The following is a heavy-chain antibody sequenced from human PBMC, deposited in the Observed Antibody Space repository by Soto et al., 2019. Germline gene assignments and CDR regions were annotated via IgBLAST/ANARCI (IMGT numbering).Heavy chain of an antibody. CDR1: GFTFSSYG. D-gene: IGHD3-10*01. Sequence: QVQLVESGGGVVQPGRSLRLSCAASGFTFSSYGMHWVRQAPGKGLEWVAVISYDGSNKYYEDSVKGRFTISRDNSKNTLYLQMNSLRAEDTAVYYCAKGSRWLLGDFDYWGQGTLVTVSS. CDR3: AKGSRWLLGDFDY. V-gene: IGHV3-30*18. CDR2: ISYDGSNK. J-gene: IGHJ4*02.